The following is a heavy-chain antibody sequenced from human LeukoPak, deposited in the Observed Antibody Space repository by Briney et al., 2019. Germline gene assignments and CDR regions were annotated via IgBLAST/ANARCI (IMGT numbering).Heavy chain of an antibody. D-gene: IGHD3-22*01. J-gene: IGHJ4*02. Sequence: PGGSLRLSCAASGFTFSSYAMHWVRQAPGKGLEYVSAISSNGGSTYYANSVEGGFTISRDNSKNTLYLQMGSLRAEDMAVYYCARDHYYDSSGPVLDWGQGTLVTVSS. V-gene: IGHV3-64*01. CDR3: ARDHYYDSSGPVLD. CDR1: GFTFSSYA. CDR2: ISSNGGST.